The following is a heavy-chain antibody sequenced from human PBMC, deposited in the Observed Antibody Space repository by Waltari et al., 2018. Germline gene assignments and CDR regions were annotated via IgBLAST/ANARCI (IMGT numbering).Heavy chain of an antibody. D-gene: IGHD4-17*01. CDR3: AKDRTEADGDYEESWFDP. J-gene: IGHJ5*02. V-gene: IGHV3-23*01. CDR2: ISGSGDST. Sequence: EVQLLESGGGLVQPGGSLRLSCAASGFPFSSYAMSWVRQAPGKGLEWVSGISGSGDSTYYADSVKGRFTISRDNSKNTLYLQMNSLRAEDTAVYYCAKDRTEADGDYEESWFDPWGQGTLVTASS. CDR1: GFPFSSYA.